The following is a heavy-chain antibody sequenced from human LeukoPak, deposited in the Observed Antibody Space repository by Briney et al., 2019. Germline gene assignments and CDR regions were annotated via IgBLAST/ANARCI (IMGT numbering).Heavy chain of an antibody. CDR2: IYHSGST. CDR1: GYSISRGYY. V-gene: IGHV4-38-2*02. CDR3: ARDTIVATSADAFDI. Sequence: SETLSLTCAVPGYSISRGYYWGWIRQPPGKGREGIGGIYHSGSTYYNPSLKSRVTISVDTSKNQFSLKLSSVTAADTAVYYCARDTIVATSADAFDIWGQGTMVTVSS. J-gene: IGHJ3*02. D-gene: IGHD5-12*01.